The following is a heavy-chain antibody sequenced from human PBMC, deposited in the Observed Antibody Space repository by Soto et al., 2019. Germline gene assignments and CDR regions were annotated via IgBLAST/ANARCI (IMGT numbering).Heavy chain of an antibody. CDR2: IKSKSDGGTT. J-gene: IGHJ6*02. CDR3: TPDAGRIAVGYQGMDV. D-gene: IGHD3-10*01. V-gene: IGHV3-15*01. Sequence: GGALRVSSAASGCTVSNAWMSWVRQAPGKGLEWVGRIKSKSDGGTTDYASPVKGRFTISRDDSKNTLYLQMNSLKTEDTAVYYCTPDAGRIAVGYQGMDVWGEGITGT. CDR1: GCTVSNAW.